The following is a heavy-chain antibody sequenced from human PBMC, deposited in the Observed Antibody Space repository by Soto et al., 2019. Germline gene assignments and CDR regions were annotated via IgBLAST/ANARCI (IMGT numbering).Heavy chain of an antibody. J-gene: IGHJ4*02. CDR2: ISGSDGSAT. CDR3: AKSSRVYDSSATYHRLFDY. V-gene: IGHV3-23*01. D-gene: IGHD3-22*01. Sequence: EVHLLESGGGLVQPGGSLRLSCAASGFTFSFYAMNWVRQAPGKGLEWLSVISGSDGSATYYADSVKGRFTISRDNSKNTLYLQMNSLRAEDTAVYYCAKSSRVYDSSATYHRLFDYWGQGILVTVSS. CDR1: GFTFSFYA.